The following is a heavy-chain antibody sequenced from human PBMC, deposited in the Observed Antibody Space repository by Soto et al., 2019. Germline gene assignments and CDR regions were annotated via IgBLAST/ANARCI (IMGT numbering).Heavy chain of an antibody. Sequence: QVQLVQSGTEVKKAGSAVKVSCKTSGYTFTTYGISWIRQAPGQGLEWIAWISVYNGDTNYAQNVQGRVTMTTDTLTTTAYLELRSLTSDDTAVYYCARVYCGGDCFSGGDFDYWGQGTLVTVS. CDR1: GYTFTTYG. V-gene: IGHV1-18*01. J-gene: IGHJ4*02. CDR2: ISVYNGDT. CDR3: ARVYCGGDCFSGGDFDY. D-gene: IGHD2-21*01.